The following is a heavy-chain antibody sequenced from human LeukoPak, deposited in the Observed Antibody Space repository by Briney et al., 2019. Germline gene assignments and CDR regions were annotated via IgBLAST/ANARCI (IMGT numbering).Heavy chain of an antibody. J-gene: IGHJ6*02. D-gene: IGHD2-2*01. CDR2: IYYSGST. CDR3: ARDSYASYYYYGMDV. Sequence: PSETLSLTCTVSGGSMSSYYWSWIRQPPGKGLEWIGYIYYSGSTNYNPSLKSRVTISVDTSKNQFSLKLSSVTAADTAVYYCARDSYASYYYYGMDVWGQGTTVTVSS. CDR1: GGSMSSYY. V-gene: IGHV4-59*12.